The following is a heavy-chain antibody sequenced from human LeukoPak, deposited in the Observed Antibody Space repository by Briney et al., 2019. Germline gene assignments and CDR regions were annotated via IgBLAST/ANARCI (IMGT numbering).Heavy chain of an antibody. CDR3: ARDKRGANWFDP. J-gene: IGHJ5*02. V-gene: IGHV3-21*01. Sequence: GGSLRLSCSASGFTFSTYTMNWVRQAPGKGLEWVSSISGSSTYIYYADSVKGRCTIPRDNAKNSLYLQMNSLRAEDTAVYYCARDKRGANWFDPWGQGTLVTVSS. D-gene: IGHD1-26*01. CDR2: ISGSSTYI. CDR1: GFTFSTYT.